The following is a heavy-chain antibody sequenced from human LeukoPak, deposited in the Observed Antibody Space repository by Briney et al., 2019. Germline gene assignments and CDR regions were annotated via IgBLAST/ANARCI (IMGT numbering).Heavy chain of an antibody. D-gene: IGHD6-13*01. Sequence: SQTLSLTFAISGDSVSSNSAAWNWLRQSPSRGLEWLGRTYYRSKWSNNYAISVKSRITINPDTSKNQFSLQLNSVTPEDTAVYYCARGLYDSSWYYLDYWGQGTLVTVSS. J-gene: IGHJ4*02. CDR2: TYYRSKWSN. CDR1: GDSVSSNSAA. V-gene: IGHV6-1*01. CDR3: ARGLYDSSWYYLDY.